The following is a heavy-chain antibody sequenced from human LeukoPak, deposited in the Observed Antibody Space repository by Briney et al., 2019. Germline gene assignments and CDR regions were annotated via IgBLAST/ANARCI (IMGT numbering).Heavy chain of an antibody. V-gene: IGHV4-39*01. CDR3: ASQIMGATVPTIQNAFDI. CDR2: IYYSGST. J-gene: IGHJ3*02. CDR1: GGSISSSSYY. D-gene: IGHD1-26*01. Sequence: SETLSLTCTVSGGSISSSSYYWGWIRQPPGKGLEWIGSIYYSGSTYYNPSLKSRVTISVDTSKNQFSLKLSSVTAADTAVYYCASQIMGATVPTIQNAFDIWGQGTMVTVSS.